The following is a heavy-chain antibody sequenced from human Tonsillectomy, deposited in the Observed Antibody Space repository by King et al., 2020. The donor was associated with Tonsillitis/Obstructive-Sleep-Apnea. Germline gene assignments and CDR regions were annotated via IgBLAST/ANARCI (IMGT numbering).Heavy chain of an antibody. CDR3: ARLRGGDSGSSNWFDP. CDR1: GGTLSSYG. Sequence: QVQLVQSGAEVKKPGSSVKVSCKASGGTLSSYGIGWVRQAPGQGLEWMGRIIPIIGLANYAQKFQGRVTITAAKATSTAYMELTSLISEDRAVYYGARLRGGDSGSSNWFDPWGQGTLVTVSS. D-gene: IGHD6-6*01. J-gene: IGHJ5*02. CDR2: IIPIIGLA. V-gene: IGHV1-69*04.